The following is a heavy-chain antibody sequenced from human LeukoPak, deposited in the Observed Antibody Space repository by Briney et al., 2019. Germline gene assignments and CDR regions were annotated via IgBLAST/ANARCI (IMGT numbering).Heavy chain of an antibody. CDR2: IYYSGST. CDR3: ARGRDYYGSGSYWDAFDI. CDR1: GGSISSSSYY. D-gene: IGHD3-10*01. J-gene: IGHJ3*02. V-gene: IGHV4-39*07. Sequence: SETLSLTCTVSGGSISSSSYYWGWIRQPPGKGLEWIGSIYYSGSTYYNPSLKSRVTISVDTSKNQFSLKLSSVTAADTAVYYCARGRDYYGSGSYWDAFDIWGQGTMVTVSS.